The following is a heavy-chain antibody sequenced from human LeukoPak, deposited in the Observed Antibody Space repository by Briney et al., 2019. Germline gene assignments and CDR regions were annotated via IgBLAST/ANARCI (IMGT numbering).Heavy chain of an antibody. CDR3: ARDLRCGSNSRPVLAWDY. D-gene: IGHD4-23*01. CDR1: GFTFRDYY. V-gene: IGHV3-11*05. J-gene: IGHJ4*02. CDR2: ISISSSYI. Sequence: GGSLRLSCVASGFTFRDYYMSWVRRAPGKGVEWVSYISISSSYIDYAESVKGRFTISRDNAKNSLHLQMKSLRAEDTAVYYCARDLRCGSNSRPVLAWDYWGQGTLVSVSS.